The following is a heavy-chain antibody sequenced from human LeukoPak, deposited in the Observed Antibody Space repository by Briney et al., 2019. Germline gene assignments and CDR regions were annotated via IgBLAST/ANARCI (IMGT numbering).Heavy chain of an antibody. D-gene: IGHD3-22*01. CDR3: ARGDSSGYYYSDY. V-gene: IGHV3-53*01. J-gene: IGHJ4*02. CDR2: IYSGGST. Sequence: PGGSLRLSCAASGFTVSSNYMSWARQAPGKGLEWVSVIYSGGSTYYADSVKGRFTISRDNSKNTLYLQMNSLRAEDTAVYYCARGDSSGYYYSDYWGQGTLVTVSS. CDR1: GFTVSSNY.